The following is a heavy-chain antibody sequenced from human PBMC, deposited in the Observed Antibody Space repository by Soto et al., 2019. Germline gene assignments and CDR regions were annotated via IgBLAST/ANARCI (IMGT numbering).Heavy chain of an antibody. CDR3: ARSPFLECN. V-gene: IGHV3-48*03. D-gene: IGHD3-3*02. Sequence: AGGSLRLSCATSGFTFSSYEMNWVRQAPGKGLEWVSYIGFSGSTKYYADSVKGRFTISRDNAKNSLFLQMNSLRVEDTAVYYCARSPFLECNWAQGTLVTVSS. CDR2: IGFSGSTK. J-gene: IGHJ4*02. CDR1: GFTFSSYE.